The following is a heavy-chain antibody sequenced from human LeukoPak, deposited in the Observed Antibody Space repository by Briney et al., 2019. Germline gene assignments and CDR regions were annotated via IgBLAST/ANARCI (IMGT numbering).Heavy chain of an antibody. Sequence: GRSLRLSCAASGFTFSSYGMHWVRQAPGKGLEWVAIIKEDGSEKYYVDSVKGRFTISRDNAKNSLYLQMNSLRAEDTALYYCAKAKIKTYYDSSFDYWGQGTLVTVSS. CDR3: AKAKIKTYYDSSFDY. CDR2: IKEDGSEK. CDR1: GFTFSSYG. D-gene: IGHD3-22*01. J-gene: IGHJ4*02. V-gene: IGHV3-7*03.